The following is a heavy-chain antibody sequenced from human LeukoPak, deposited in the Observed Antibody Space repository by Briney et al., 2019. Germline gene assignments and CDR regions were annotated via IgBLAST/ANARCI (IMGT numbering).Heavy chain of an antibody. V-gene: IGHV4-31*03. D-gene: IGHD3-16*01. J-gene: IGHJ4*02. Sequence: SETLSLTCTVSGGSISSGGYYWSWIRQHPGKGLEWIGYIYYSGSTYYNPSLKSRVTISVDTSKSQFSLKLSSVTAADTAVYYCARAPGDGDYFDYWGQGTLVTVSS. CDR1: GGSISSGGYY. CDR3: ARAPGDGDYFDY. CDR2: IYYSGST.